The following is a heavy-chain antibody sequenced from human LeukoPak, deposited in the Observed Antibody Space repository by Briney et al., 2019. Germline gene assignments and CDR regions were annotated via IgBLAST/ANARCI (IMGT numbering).Heavy chain of an antibody. CDR2: ISASGST. CDR3: ARGYTGGWYYFDY. CDR1: GDSISSYY. V-gene: IGHV4-4*07. J-gene: IGHJ4*02. Sequence: SETLSLTCTASGDSISSYYWNWIRRPAGKGLEWIGRISASGSTNYNPSLKSRVTMSVDTSKSQFSLRLSSVTAADTAVYYCARGYTGGWYYFDYWGQGTPVTVSS. D-gene: IGHD6-19*01.